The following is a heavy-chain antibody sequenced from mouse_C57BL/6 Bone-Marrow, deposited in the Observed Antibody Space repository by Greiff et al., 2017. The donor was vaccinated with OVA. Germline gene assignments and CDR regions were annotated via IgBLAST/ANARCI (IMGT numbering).Heavy chain of an antibody. D-gene: IGHD1-1*01. Sequence: QVQLKQSGAELVRPGASVTLSCKASGYTFTDYEMHWVKQTPGHGLEWIGAIDPETGGTAYNQKFKGKAILTADKSSSTAYMELRSLTSEDSAVYYCTRRDGSSPFDFCYRGTTPTVSS. CDR1: GYTFTDYE. J-gene: IGHJ2*01. CDR3: TRRDGSSPFDF. V-gene: IGHV1-15*01. CDR2: IDPETGGT.